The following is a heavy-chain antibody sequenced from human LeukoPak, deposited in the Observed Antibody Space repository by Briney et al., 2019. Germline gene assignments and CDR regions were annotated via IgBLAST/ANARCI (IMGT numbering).Heavy chain of an antibody. CDR3: ARDGRWQWPSYDLGGFDY. CDR2: IKQDGSEK. Sequence: GSLRLSCAASGFTFSSYWMSWVRQAPGKGLEWVANIKQDGSEKYYVDSVKGRFTISRDNAKNSLYLQMNSLRAEDTAVYYCARDGRWQWPSYDLGGFDYWGQGTLVTVSS. V-gene: IGHV3-7*01. D-gene: IGHD6-19*01. CDR1: GFTFSSYW. J-gene: IGHJ4*02.